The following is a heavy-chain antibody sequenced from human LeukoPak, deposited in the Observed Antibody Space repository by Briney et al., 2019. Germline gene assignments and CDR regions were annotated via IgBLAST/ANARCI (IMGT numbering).Heavy chain of an antibody. CDR1: GFPFSSYG. D-gene: IGHD4-23*01. Sequence: PGRSLRLSCVASGFPFSSYGMHWVRQAPGKGLEWVTFIWFDGSDKYYADSVKGRFTISRDNSKNTLYLQMNSLRAEDTAVYYCACDYGGNSGVDYWGQGTLVTVSS. CDR2: IWFDGSDK. J-gene: IGHJ4*02. V-gene: IGHV3-33*01. CDR3: ACDYGGNSGVDY.